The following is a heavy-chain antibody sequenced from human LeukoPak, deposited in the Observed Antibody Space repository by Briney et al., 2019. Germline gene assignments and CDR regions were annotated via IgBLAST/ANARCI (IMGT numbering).Heavy chain of an antibody. D-gene: IGHD3-10*01. CDR2: IKQDGSEK. J-gene: IGHJ4*02. CDR1: GFTFSGYW. CDR3: ASGPIWFGELLED. Sequence: GGSLRLSCAVSGFTFSGYWMSWVRQAPGKGLEWVANIKQDGSEKYYVDSVKGRFTISRDNAKNSLYLQMNSLRAEDTAVYYCASGPIWFGELLEDWGQGTLVTVSS. V-gene: IGHV3-7*01.